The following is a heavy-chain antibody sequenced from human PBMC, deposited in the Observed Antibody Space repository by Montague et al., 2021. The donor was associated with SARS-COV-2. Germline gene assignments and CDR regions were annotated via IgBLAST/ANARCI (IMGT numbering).Heavy chain of an antibody. V-gene: IGHV4-34*01. J-gene: IGHJ6*02. CDR2: IYYSGRT. Sequence: SETLSLTCGVYGGSFGDDHWSWIRQPPGKGLEWIGSIYYSGRTYXNPSLKSRVTISVDTSKNQFSLKLSSVTAADTAVYYCARHASYDYSKDLYYYYYYGMDVWGQGTTVTVSS. CDR1: GGSFGDDH. D-gene: IGHD4-11*01. CDR3: ARHASYDYSKDLYYYYYYGMDV.